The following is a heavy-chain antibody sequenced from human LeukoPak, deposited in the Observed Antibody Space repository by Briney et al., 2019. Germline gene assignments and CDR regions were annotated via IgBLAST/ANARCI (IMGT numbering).Heavy chain of an antibody. CDR3: AKDASGWYGIVDY. Sequence: GGSLRLSCAASGFTFSSYGMHWVRQAPGKGLEWVTFIRFDGSYEDYADSVKGRFTISRDNSKNTLYLQMNSLRAEDTAVYYCAKDASGWYGIVDYWGQGTLVTVSS. D-gene: IGHD6-19*01. J-gene: IGHJ4*02. V-gene: IGHV3-30*02. CDR1: GFTFSSYG. CDR2: IRFDGSYE.